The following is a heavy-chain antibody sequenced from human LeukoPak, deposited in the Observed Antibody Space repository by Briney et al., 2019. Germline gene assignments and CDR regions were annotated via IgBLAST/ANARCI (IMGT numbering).Heavy chain of an antibody. Sequence: GGSLRLSCAASGFTFSSYSMNWVRQAPGKGLEWVSSISSGSSYIYYADSVKGRFTISRDNAKNSLYLQMNSLRAEDTAVYYCAKDGGDGYYSPLYYFDYWGQATLVTVST. CDR1: GFTFSSYS. V-gene: IGHV3-21*01. D-gene: IGHD2-21*01. CDR2: ISSGSSYI. CDR3: AKDGGDGYYSPLYYFDY. J-gene: IGHJ4*02.